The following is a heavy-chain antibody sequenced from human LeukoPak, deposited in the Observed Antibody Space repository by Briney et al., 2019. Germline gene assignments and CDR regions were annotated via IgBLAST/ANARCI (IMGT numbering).Heavy chain of an antibody. CDR1: GYTFTNYD. J-gene: IGHJ4*02. Sequence: ASVKVSCKASGYTFTNYDIRWVRQATGQGPEWMGWMNSNSGNTYYAQKFQGRVTMTRDTSINTVYMQLHSLTSEDTAVYYCARGRGGTVVWGYLDYWGRRTLVTVSS. D-gene: IGHD3-16*01. V-gene: IGHV1-8*01. CDR2: MNSNSGNT. CDR3: ARGRGGTVVWGYLDY.